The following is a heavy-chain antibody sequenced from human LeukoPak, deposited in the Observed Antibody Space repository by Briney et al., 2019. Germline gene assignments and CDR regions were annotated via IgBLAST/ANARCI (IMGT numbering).Heavy chain of an antibody. CDR1: GVSFDDYY. CDR3: TRMSAGHDY. CDR2: INHSGYT. V-gene: IGHV4-34*01. Sequence: SETLPLTCAVSGVSFDDYYWAWVRQTPGKGLEWIGEINHSGYTNDSPSPKSRVSLSIDTSRKQFSLHLRSVTVADAGIYYCTRMSAGHDYWGQGTLVTVSS. D-gene: IGHD3-10*01. J-gene: IGHJ4*02.